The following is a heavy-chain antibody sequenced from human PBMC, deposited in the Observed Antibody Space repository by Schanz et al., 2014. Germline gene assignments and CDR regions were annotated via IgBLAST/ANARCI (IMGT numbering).Heavy chain of an antibody. CDR2: ISGYTGDT. D-gene: IGHD1-1*01. Sequence: QILLVQPGPEVKKPGASVTVSCKASGYDFHIYAYSWVRQAPGQGPEWIGWISGYTGDTKYAQKFQGRVTITADRSTSTAYMELSSLRSEDTAVYYCARDHVATTDYDYFFYYLDVWATGITVIVSS. V-gene: IGHV1-18*01. CDR1: GYDFHIYA. CDR3: ARDHVATTDYDYFFYYLDV. J-gene: IGHJ6*03.